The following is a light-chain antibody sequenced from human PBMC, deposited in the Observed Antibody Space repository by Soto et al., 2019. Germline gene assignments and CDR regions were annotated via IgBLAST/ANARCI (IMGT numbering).Light chain of an antibody. CDR2: WAS. J-gene: IGKJ2*01. CDR1: QSILFNSNNKNY. CDR3: QQYFTSPYT. Sequence: DIVMTQSPDSLAVSPGERATINCKSSQSILFNSNNKNYLAWYQRKPGQPPKLLIYWASTRESGVPDRFSGSGSGTDVTLTISSLQAEDVAVYYCQQYFTSPYTFGQGTKLEIK. V-gene: IGKV4-1*01.